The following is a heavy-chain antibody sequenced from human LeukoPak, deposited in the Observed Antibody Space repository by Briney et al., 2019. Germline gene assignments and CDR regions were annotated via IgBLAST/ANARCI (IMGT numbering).Heavy chain of an antibody. D-gene: IGHD1-26*01. CDR1: GYTFTSYY. J-gene: IGHJ6*03. CDR3: ARGAGATLYYYYYYMDV. Sequence: ASVKVSCKASGYTFTSYYMHWVRQAPGQGLEWMGIINPSGGSTSYAQKFQGRVTMTRDTSTSTVYMELSSLRSEDTAVYYCARGAGATLYYYYYYMDVWGKGTTVTVSS. CDR2: INPSGGST. V-gene: IGHV1-46*01.